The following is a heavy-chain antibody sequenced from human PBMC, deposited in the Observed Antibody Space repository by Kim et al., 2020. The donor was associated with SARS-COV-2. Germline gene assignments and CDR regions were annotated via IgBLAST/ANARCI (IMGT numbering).Heavy chain of an antibody. D-gene: IGHD3-3*01. V-gene: IGHV3-64*01. J-gene: IGHJ6*02. CDR2: ISSNGGST. Sequence: GGSLRLSCAASGFTFSSYAMHWVRQAPGKGLEYVSAISSNGGSTYYANSVKGRFTISRDNSKNTLYLQMGSLRAEDMAVYYCARDAERYYDFWSGYFYPYYYYGMDVWGQGTTVTVSS. CDR1: GFTFSSYA. CDR3: ARDAERYYDFWSGYFYPYYYYGMDV.